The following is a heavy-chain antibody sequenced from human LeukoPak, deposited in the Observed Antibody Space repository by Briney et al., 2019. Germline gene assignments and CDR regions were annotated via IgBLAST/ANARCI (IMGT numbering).Heavy chain of an antibody. V-gene: IGHV3-21*01. Sequence: PGGSLRLSCAASGFTFSSYSMNWVRQAPGKGLEWVSSISSSSSYIYYADSVKGRFTISRDNAKNSLYLQMNSLRAEDTAVYYCARANPPAADANYYYYGRDVWGQGTTVTVSS. CDR2: ISSSSSYI. CDR3: ARANPPAADANYYYYGRDV. CDR1: GFTFSSYS. D-gene: IGHD2-2*01. J-gene: IGHJ6*02.